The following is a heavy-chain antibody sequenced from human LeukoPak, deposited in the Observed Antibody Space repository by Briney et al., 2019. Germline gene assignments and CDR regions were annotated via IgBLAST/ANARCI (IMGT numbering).Heavy chain of an antibody. Sequence: SETLSLTCTVSGGPISSGGYYWSWIRQHPGKGLEWIGYIDDSGSTYYNPFLKSRVTISVDTSKNQFSLNLSSVTAADAAVYYCARDFDSSGYYDYWGQGTLVTVSS. CDR3: ARDFDSSGYYDY. J-gene: IGHJ4*02. CDR1: GGPISSGGYY. D-gene: IGHD3-22*01. CDR2: IDDSGST. V-gene: IGHV4-31*03.